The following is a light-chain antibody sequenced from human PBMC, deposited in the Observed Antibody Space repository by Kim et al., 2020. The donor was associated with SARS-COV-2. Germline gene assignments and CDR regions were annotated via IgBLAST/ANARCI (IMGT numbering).Light chain of an antibody. CDR1: NIGSKN. V-gene: IGLV3-9*01. CDR2: RDS. J-gene: IGLJ2*01. CDR3: QVWDSSTVV. Sequence: SEALGQTARITCGGNNIGSKNVAWYQRKPGQAPVLVIYRDSNRPSGIPERFSGSNSGNTATLTISRAQAGDEADYYCQVWDSSTVVFGGGTQLTVL.